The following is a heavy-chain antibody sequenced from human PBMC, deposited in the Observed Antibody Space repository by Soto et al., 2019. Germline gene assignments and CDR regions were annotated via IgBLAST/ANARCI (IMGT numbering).Heavy chain of an antibody. CDR2: INPNIGST. D-gene: IGHD3-10*01. V-gene: IGHV1-2*04. J-gene: IGHJ3*02. Sequence: GASVKVSCKASGYTFTGHYLHWLRQAPGQGLEWMGWINPNIGSTNYARKFQGWVTMTRDSSISTAYMELSKLTSHDTAVYYCARVVYGSGILKDDAFDIWGQGTMVTVSS. CDR1: GYTFTGHY. CDR3: ARVVYGSGILKDDAFDI.